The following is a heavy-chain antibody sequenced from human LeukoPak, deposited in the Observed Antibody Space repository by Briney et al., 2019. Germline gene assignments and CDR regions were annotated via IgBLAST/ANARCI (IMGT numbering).Heavy chain of an antibody. CDR2: ISSSSSYI. CDR3: ARADYGGMYYMDV. CDR1: AFTFSSYS. V-gene: IGHV3-21*01. Sequence: GGSLRLSCAASAFTFSSYSMNWVRQAPGKGLEWVSSISSSSSYIYYADSVKGRFTISRDNAKNSLYLQMNSLRAEDTAVYYCARADYGGMYYMDVWGKGTTVTVSS. J-gene: IGHJ6*03. D-gene: IGHD4-23*01.